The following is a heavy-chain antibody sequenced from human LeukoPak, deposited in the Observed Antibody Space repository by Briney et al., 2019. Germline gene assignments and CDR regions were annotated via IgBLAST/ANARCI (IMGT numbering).Heavy chain of an antibody. CDR3: ARDSLYYDFWSGYSQDY. V-gene: IGHV1-2*02. J-gene: IGHJ4*02. Sequence: GASVKVSCKASGYTFTGYYIHWVRQAPGQGLEWMGWINPNSGGTNYAQKFQGRVTMTRDTSISTAYMELSRLRSDDTAVYYCARDSLYYDFWSGYSQDYWGQGTLVTVSS. D-gene: IGHD3-3*01. CDR1: GYTFTGYY. CDR2: INPNSGGT.